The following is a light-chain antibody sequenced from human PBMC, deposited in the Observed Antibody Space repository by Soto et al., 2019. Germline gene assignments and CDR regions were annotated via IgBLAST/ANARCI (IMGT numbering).Light chain of an antibody. Sequence: QSALTQPASVSGAPGQSITISCTGTSSDVGGYNYVSWYQQHPAKAPKLMIYEVSNRPSGVSHRFSGSTSGNTASLTISGLQAEDEADYYCFSYTTSSTLVFGGGTKVTVL. V-gene: IGLV2-14*01. CDR1: SSDVGGYNY. J-gene: IGLJ3*02. CDR3: FSYTTSSTLV. CDR2: EVS.